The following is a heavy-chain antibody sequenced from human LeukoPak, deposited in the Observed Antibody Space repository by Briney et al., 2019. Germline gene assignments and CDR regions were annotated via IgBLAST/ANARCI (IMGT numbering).Heavy chain of an antibody. Sequence: ASVKVSCKASGYTFTSYSISWVRQAPGQGLEWMGWISGYNGDTKYAQKLQGRVTMTTDTSTRTAYMELRSLRSDDTAVYYCAREVATITVAAAGGIDYWGQGTLVTVSS. J-gene: IGHJ4*02. D-gene: IGHD5-12*01. CDR3: AREVATITVAAAGGIDY. CDR1: GYTFTSYS. V-gene: IGHV1-18*01. CDR2: ISGYNGDT.